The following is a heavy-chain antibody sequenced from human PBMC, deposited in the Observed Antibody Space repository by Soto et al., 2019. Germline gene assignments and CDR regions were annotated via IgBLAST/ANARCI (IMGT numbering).Heavy chain of an antibody. CDR2: IYHSGST. V-gene: IGHV4-4*02. Sequence: SETLSLTCAVSVCSSSSSNWWSWVRQPPGKGLEWIGEIYHSGSTNYNPSLKSRVTISVDKSKNQFSLKLSSVTAADTAVYYCARGITIFGVVIIHGMDVWGQGTTVTVSS. D-gene: IGHD3-3*01. CDR3: ARGITIFGVVIIHGMDV. J-gene: IGHJ6*02. CDR1: VCSSSSSNW.